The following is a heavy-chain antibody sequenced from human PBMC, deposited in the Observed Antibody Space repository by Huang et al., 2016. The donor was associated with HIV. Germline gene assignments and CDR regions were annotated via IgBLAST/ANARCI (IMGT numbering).Heavy chain of an antibody. Sequence: SVNLSCKASGFNFLTYALHWVRQAPGQRLEWMGWINGDGLTKYSQKFQGRVTITRDRSASTVYVEFKSLTYEDTAVYYCARDKEAGTPFFDPWGQGTLVTVSS. V-gene: IGHV1-3*01. CDR1: GFNFLTYA. CDR3: ARDKEAGTPFFDP. D-gene: IGHD6-19*01. J-gene: IGHJ5*02. CDR2: INGDGLT.